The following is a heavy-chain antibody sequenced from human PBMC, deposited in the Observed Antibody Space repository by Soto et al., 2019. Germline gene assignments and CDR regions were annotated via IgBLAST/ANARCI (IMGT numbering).Heavy chain of an antibody. V-gene: IGHV3-23*01. D-gene: IGHD4-17*01. CDR1: GFPFSNYA. Sequence: GGSLRLSCAASGFPFSNYALTLVRQAPGKGLEWVSSIRGRRVSTYYTDSVKGRFTISRDQSKKTLYLQMNSLRAEDTAVYYCVKDDGYGDYVPPASDHWGQGTLVTVSS. CDR3: VKDDGYGDYVPPASDH. J-gene: IGHJ4*02. CDR2: IRGRRVST.